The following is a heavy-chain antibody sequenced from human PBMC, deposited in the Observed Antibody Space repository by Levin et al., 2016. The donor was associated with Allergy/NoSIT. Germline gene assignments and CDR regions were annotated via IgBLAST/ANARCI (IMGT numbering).Heavy chain of an antibody. CDR1: GGSISSYY. V-gene: IGHV4-59*01. D-gene: IGHD3-3*01. CDR2: IYYSGST. Sequence: SETLSLTCTVSGGSISSYYWSWIRQPPGKGLEWIGYIYYSGSTNYNPSLKSRVTISVDTSKNQFSLKLSSVTAADTAVYYCARAPRWSPNYDFWSGYYDYYYYMDVWGKGTTVTVSS. J-gene: IGHJ6*03. CDR3: ARAPRWSPNYDFWSGYYDYYYYMDV.